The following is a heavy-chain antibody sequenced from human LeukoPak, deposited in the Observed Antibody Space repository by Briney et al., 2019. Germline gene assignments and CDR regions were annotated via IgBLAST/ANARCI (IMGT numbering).Heavy chain of an antibody. Sequence: GGSLRLSCVASAFTVSTNYMIWVRQAPGKGLEWVSLNGDGSTYYADSVKGRVTISRDNSKNTVFPQMNSLRAEDTALYYCARINYRAFSIWGQGTMVTVSS. CDR1: AFTVSTNY. CDR3: ARINYRAFSI. V-gene: IGHV3-66*01. CDR2: NGDGST. J-gene: IGHJ3*02. D-gene: IGHD4-11*01.